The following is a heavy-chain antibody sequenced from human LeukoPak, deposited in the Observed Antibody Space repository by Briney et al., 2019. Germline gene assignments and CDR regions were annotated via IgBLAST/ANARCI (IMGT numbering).Heavy chain of an antibody. CDR1: GYAFTGYY. CDR3: APCSSTSCHFDY. J-gene: IGHJ4*02. Sequence: GASVKVSCKASGYAFTGYYMHWVGQAPGQGLEWMEWINPNSGGTNYAQKFQGRVTMTRDTSISTAYMELSRLRSDDTAVYYCAPCSSTSCHFDYWGQGTLVTVSS. V-gene: IGHV1-2*02. D-gene: IGHD2-2*01. CDR2: INPNSGGT.